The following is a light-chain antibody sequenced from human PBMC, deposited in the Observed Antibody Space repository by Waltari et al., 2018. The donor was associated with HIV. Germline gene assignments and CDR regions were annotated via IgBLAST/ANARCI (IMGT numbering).Light chain of an antibody. CDR3: SSFTTTSTLL. CDR1: SSAVGSYNY. J-gene: IGLJ2*01. V-gene: IGLV2-14*01. Sequence: QSALTQPASVSGSPGPSITVSCTGTSSAVGSYNYVSWYQQTPGPAPKLVIYEVSYRPSGISNRFSGSKSGNTASLTISGLQTEDEADYYCSSFTTTSTLLFGGGTKVTVL. CDR2: EVS.